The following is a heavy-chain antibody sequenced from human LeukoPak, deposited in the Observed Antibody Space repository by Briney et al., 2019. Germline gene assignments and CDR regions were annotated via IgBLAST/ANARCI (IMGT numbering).Heavy chain of an antibody. CDR2: ISYDGSNK. V-gene: IGHV3-30*18. J-gene: IGHJ4*02. D-gene: IGHD6-19*01. CDR1: GFTFSSYG. Sequence: HPGGSLRLSCAASGFTFSSYGMHWVRQAPGKGLEWVAVISYDGSNKNYADSVKGRFTISRDNSKNTLYLQMNSLRAEDTAVYYCANGYSSGWYADFDYWGQGTLVTVSS. CDR3: ANGYSSGWYADFDY.